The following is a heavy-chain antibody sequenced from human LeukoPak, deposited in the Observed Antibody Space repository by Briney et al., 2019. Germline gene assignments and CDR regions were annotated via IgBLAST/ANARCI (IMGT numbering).Heavy chain of an antibody. CDR1: GFTFSSYA. Sequence: GGSLRLSCVVSGFTFSSYAMSWVRQAPGKRLEWVANIKQDGSEKYYADSVKGRFTISRDNAKNSLYLQMNSLRAEDTAVYYCARAPYGDYDYWGQGTLVTVSS. J-gene: IGHJ4*02. V-gene: IGHV3-7*01. CDR2: IKQDGSEK. CDR3: ARAPYGDYDY. D-gene: IGHD4-17*01.